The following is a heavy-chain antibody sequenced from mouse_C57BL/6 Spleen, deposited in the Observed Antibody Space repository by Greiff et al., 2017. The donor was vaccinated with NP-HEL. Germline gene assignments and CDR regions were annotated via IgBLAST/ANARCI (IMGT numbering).Heavy chain of an antibody. CDR2: IDPSDSYT. CDR3: ARPPLTGTGY. D-gene: IGHD4-1*01. Sequence: QVQLQQPGAELVKPGASVKLSCKASGYTFTSYWMQWVKQRPGQGLEWIGEIDPSDSYTNYNQKFQGKATLTVDTSSSTAYMQLSSLTSEDSAVYYCARPPLTGTGYWGQGTTLTVSS. V-gene: IGHV1-50*01. CDR1: GYTFTSYW. J-gene: IGHJ2*01.